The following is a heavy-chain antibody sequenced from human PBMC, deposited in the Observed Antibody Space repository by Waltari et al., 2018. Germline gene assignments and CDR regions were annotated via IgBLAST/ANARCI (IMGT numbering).Heavy chain of an antibody. D-gene: IGHD2-8*01. CDR1: GFTFSSYG. V-gene: IGHV3-30*02. CDR2: IRYDGSNK. CDR3: AKDGSASGVELDY. Sequence: QVQLVESGGGVVQPGGSLRLSCAASGFTFSSYGMHWVRQAPGKGLEWVAFIRYDGSNKYYADSVKGRFTISRDNSKNTLYLQMNSLRAEDTAVYYCAKDGSASGVELDYWGQGTLVTVSS. J-gene: IGHJ4*02.